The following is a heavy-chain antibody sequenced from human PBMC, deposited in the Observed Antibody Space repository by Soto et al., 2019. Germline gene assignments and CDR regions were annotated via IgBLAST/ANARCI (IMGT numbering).Heavy chain of an antibody. CDR2: IYYSGST. V-gene: IGHV4-59*01. CDR3: ARFNWNYAGDAFDI. Sequence: SETLSLTCTASGGSISSYYWSWIRQPPGKGLEWIGYIYYSGSTNYNPSLKSRVTISVDTSKNQFSLKLSSVTAADTAVYYCARFNWNYAGDAFDIWGQGTMVPVSS. CDR1: GGSISSYY. J-gene: IGHJ3*02. D-gene: IGHD1-7*01.